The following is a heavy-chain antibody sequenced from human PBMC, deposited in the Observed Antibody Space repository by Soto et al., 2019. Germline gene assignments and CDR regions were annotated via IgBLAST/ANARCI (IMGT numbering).Heavy chain of an antibody. CDR1: GASISPYY. V-gene: IGHV4-59*08. J-gene: IGHJ2*01. CDR3: ARRMVGTTFWYFDP. CDR2: IYYSGST. D-gene: IGHD1-26*01. Sequence: QVHLQESGPGLVKPSETLSLTCTVSGASISPYYWNWIRQPPGKGLEWIGYIYYSGSTNYNPSLKSRVTISLDTSKNQFSLKLTSVTAADTAVYYCARRMVGTTFWYFDPWGRGTLVTVSS.